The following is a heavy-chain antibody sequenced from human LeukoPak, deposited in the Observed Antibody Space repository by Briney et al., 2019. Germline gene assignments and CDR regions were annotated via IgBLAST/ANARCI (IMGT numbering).Heavy chain of an antibody. D-gene: IGHD4-17*01. CDR2: IDRDGVT. CDR1: GFMFGKYD. CDR3: ARENLEYGDYAIDY. J-gene: IGHJ4*02. V-gene: IGHV3-13*01. Sequence: GGSLRLSCAASGFMFGKYDMHWVRQVTGKGLEWVSGIDRDGVTYYSGSVKGRFTSSRENAKNSLDLQMNTLRAGDTGVYYCARENLEYGDYAIDYWGQGILVIVSS.